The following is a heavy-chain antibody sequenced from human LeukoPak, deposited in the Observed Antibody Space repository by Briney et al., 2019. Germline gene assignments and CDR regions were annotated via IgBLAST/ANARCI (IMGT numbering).Heavy chain of an antibody. CDR2: IKGDGSEN. J-gene: IGHJ4*02. CDR1: GFTFSGYW. D-gene: IGHD1-26*01. V-gene: IGHV3-7*04. Sequence: PGGSLRLSCTASGFTFSGYWMSWVRQAPGKGLEWVANIKGDGSENIYLDSVKGRFTISRDNAKNSLYLQMNTLRAEDTAVYYYARDCVIVGAPCYDYWGQGTLVTVSS. CDR3: ARDCVIVGAPCYDY.